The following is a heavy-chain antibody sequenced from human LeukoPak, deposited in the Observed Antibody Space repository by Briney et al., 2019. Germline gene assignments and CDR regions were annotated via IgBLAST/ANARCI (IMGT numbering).Heavy chain of an antibody. Sequence: SGPALVKPTQTLTLTCTFPGFSLSTPKMRVSWIRQPPGKALEWLARIDWDDDKFYSTSLKTRLTISKDTSKNQVVLTMTNMDPVDTATYYCARSTYCGGDCPFDYWGQGTLVTVSS. CDR1: GFSLSTPKMR. CDR2: IDWDDDK. CDR3: ARSTYCGGDCPFDY. D-gene: IGHD2-21*02. J-gene: IGHJ4*02. V-gene: IGHV2-70*04.